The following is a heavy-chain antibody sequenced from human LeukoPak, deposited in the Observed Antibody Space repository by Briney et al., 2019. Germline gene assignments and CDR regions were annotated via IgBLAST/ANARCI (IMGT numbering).Heavy chain of an antibody. CDR1: GYTFTGYY. Sequence: ASVKVSCKASGYTFTGYYMHWVRQAPGQGLEWMGWINPNSGGTNYAQKFQGRVTMTRDTSISTAYMELSRLRSDDTAVYYCARDMGGATAFDYWGQGTLVTVSS. D-gene: IGHD1-26*01. J-gene: IGHJ4*02. CDR3: ARDMGGATAFDY. CDR2: INPNSGGT. V-gene: IGHV1-2*02.